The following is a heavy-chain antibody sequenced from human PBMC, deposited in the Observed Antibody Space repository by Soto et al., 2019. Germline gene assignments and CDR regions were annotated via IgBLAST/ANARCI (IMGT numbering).Heavy chain of an antibody. J-gene: IGHJ5*02. CDR3: ARAFLPYEYDIIDFGGWFEP. Sequence: SETLSLTCTVSGGSLNRRNYSWSWIRQPPGKGLEWIGHIYSSGSTYFNPSLKSRLTISVDTSNNQFSLKLNSVTAADKAVYYCARAFLPYEYDIIDFGGWFEPSGQGTLVSVSS. CDR2: IYSSGST. CDR1: GGSLNRRNYS. D-gene: IGHD2-15*01. V-gene: IGHV4-30-4*02.